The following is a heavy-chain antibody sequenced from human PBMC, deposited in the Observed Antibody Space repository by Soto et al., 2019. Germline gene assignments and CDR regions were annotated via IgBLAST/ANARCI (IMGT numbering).Heavy chain of an antibody. Sequence: PGGSLRLSCAASGFTFSSYAMSWVRRAPGRGLEWVASITVSGDNIYYGDSVQGRFTISRDNSKRSVFLDLNSLRVEDTAVYYCARDLGLLQSLFDYWGQGTLVTVSS. CDR3: ARDLGLLQSLFDY. D-gene: IGHD1-26*01. CDR1: GFTFSSYA. CDR2: ITVSGDNI. J-gene: IGHJ4*02. V-gene: IGHV3-23*01.